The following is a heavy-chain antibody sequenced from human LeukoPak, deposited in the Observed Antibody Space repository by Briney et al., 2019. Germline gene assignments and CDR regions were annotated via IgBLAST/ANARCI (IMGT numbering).Heavy chain of an antibody. V-gene: IGHV1-2*02. CDR1: GYMFTGYY. Sequence: ASVKVSCKASGYMFTGYYIHWVRQAPGQGLEWMGWINPNSGVTKYAQKFQGRVTMTRDTSIRTAYMEVSSLTSEDTAVYYCALGLYYYNGSGYYYYYYMDVWGKGTTVTISS. CDR3: ALGLYYYNGSGYYYYYYMDV. J-gene: IGHJ6*03. D-gene: IGHD3-22*01. CDR2: INPNSGVT.